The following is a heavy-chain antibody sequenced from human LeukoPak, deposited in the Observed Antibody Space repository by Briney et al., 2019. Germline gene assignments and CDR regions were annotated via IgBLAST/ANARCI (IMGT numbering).Heavy chain of an antibody. V-gene: IGHV1-2*02. Sequence: ASVKVSCKASGYTFTGYYMHWVRQAPGQGLEWMGWINSNSGVTKYAQKFQGRVTMTRDTSISTAYMELSRLTSDDTAVYYCARENSMGRVDYWGQGTLVTVSS. CDR1: GYTFTGYY. CDR2: INSNSGVT. D-gene: IGHD2-8*01. J-gene: IGHJ4*02. CDR3: ARENSMGRVDY.